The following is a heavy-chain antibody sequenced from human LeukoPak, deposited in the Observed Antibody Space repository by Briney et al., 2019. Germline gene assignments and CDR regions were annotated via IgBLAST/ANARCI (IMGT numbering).Heavy chain of an antibody. Sequence: SETLSLICTVSGGSISIYYWIWIRQPPGKGLEWIGYIYYSGSTNYNPSLKRRVTISVDTSKNKFSLKLSSVTAADTAVYYCARGGGSYAPYGMDVWGQGTTVTVSS. D-gene: IGHD1-26*01. CDR3: ARGGGSYAPYGMDV. V-gene: IGHV4-59*01. J-gene: IGHJ6*02. CDR2: IYYSGST. CDR1: GGSISIYY.